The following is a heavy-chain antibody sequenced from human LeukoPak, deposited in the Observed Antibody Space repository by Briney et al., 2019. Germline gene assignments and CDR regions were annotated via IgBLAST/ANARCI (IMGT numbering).Heavy chain of an antibody. J-gene: IGHJ4*02. CDR3: GREGGGGYSSSSFDY. CDR2: INPNSGGT. D-gene: IGHD6-13*01. CDR1: GYTFTGYY. V-gene: IGHV1-2*02. Sequence: ASVKVSCKASGYTFTGYYMHWVRQAPGQGLEWMGWINPNSGGTNYAQKFQGRVTMTRDTSISTAYMELSRLRSDDTAVYYCGREGGGGYSSSSFDYWGQGTLVTVSS.